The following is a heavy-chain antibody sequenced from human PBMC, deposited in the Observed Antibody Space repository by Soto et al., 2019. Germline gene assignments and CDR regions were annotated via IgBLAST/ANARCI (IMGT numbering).Heavy chain of an antibody. J-gene: IGHJ6*02. Sequence: ASVKVSCKASGYTFTSYGISWVRQAPGQGLEWIGWISAYNGNTNYAQKLQGRVTMTTDTSTSTAYMELRSLRSDDTAVYYCARAGYSYGQINYYYYGMDVWGQGTTVTVSS. D-gene: IGHD5-18*01. CDR1: GYTFTSYG. V-gene: IGHV1-18*01. CDR2: ISAYNGNT. CDR3: ARAGYSYGQINYYYYGMDV.